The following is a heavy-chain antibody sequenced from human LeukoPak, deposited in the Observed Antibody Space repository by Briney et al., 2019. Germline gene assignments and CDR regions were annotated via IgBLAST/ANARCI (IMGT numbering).Heavy chain of an antibody. V-gene: IGHV3-23*01. CDR2: ISGSDGST. J-gene: IGHJ3*02. D-gene: IGHD7-27*01. Sequence: GSLRLSCAASGFTFSNYAMSWVRQAPGKGLEWVSAISGSDGSTNYADSVKGRFTISRDNSKNTLYLQMNSLRSDDTAVYYCARVLVTGVSVAFDIWGQGTMVTVSS. CDR1: GFTFSNYA. CDR3: ARVLVTGVSVAFDI.